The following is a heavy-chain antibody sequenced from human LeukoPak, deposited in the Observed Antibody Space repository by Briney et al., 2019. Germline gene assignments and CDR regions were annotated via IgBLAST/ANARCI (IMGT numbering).Heavy chain of an antibody. J-gene: IGHJ5*02. CDR3: ARVPLWFGDFCCWFDP. Sequence: SETLSLTCTVSGGSISSSSYYWGWIRQPPGKGLEWIGSIYYSGSTYYNPSLKSRVTISVDTSKNQFSLKLSSVTAADTAVYYCARVPLWFGDFCCWFDPWGQGTLVTVSS. CDR2: IYYSGST. D-gene: IGHD3-10*01. CDR1: GGSISSSSYY. V-gene: IGHV4-39*07.